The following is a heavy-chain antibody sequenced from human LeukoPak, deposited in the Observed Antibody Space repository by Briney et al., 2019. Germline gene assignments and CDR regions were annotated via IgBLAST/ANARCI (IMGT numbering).Heavy chain of an antibody. CDR2: ISSSGMYI. V-gene: IGHV3-21*05. CDR3: SRVRTYSNSWYDFDP. D-gene: IGHD2/OR15-2a*01. Sequence: GGSLRLSCAASGFTFSSYEMNWVRQAPGKGLEWVSYISSSGMYIYYADAVKGRFTISRDNAKNSLYLQLNSLRVEDTAMYYCSRVRTYSNSWYDFDPWGQGTLVSVSS. CDR1: GFTFSSYE. J-gene: IGHJ5*02.